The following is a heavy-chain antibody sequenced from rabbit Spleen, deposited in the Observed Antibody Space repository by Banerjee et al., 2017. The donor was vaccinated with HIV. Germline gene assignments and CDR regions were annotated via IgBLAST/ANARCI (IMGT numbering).Heavy chain of an antibody. J-gene: IGHJ2*01. V-gene: IGHV1S45*01. CDR1: GFSFSSSYW. CDR3: ANVIYGYGGALDP. D-gene: IGHD6-1*01. CDR2: IYADYGST. Sequence: EESGGDLVQPEGSLTLTCTASGFSFSSSYWICWVRQAPGKGLELIACIYADYGSTDYASWAKGRFTISKTSSTTVTLQMTSLTVADTASYFCANVIYGYGGALDPWGPGTLVTVS.